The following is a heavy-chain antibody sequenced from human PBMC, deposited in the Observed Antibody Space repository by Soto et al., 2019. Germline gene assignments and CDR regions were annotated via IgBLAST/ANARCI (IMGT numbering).Heavy chain of an antibody. J-gene: IGHJ6*02. V-gene: IGHV1-69*04. CDR1: GGTFSSYA. CDR2: IIPILGIA. CDR3: AREKNSSSWYWYYYYGMDV. D-gene: IGHD6-13*01. Sequence: ASVKVSCKASGGTFSSYAISWVRQAPGQGLEWMGRIIPILGIANYAQKFQGRVTITADKSTSTAYMELSSLRSEDTAVYYCAREKNSSSWYWYYYYGMDVWGQGTTVTVSS.